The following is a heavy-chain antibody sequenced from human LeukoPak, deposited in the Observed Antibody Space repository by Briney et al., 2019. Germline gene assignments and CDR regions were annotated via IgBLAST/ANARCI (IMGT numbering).Heavy chain of an antibody. D-gene: IGHD3-22*01. Sequence: ASVKVSCKASGYTFTGYYMHWVRQAPGQGLEWMGWINPNSGGTNYAQKFQGRVTMTRDTSISTAYMELSRLRSDDTAVYYCARDFDSSDPVSDYWGQGTLVTVSS. J-gene: IGHJ4*02. V-gene: IGHV1-2*02. CDR1: GYTFTGYY. CDR2: INPNSGGT. CDR3: ARDFDSSDPVSDY.